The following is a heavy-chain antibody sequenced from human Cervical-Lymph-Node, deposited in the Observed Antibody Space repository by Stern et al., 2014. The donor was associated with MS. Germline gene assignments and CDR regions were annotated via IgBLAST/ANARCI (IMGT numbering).Heavy chain of an antibody. J-gene: IGHJ4*02. CDR2: ISPGDSDA. CDR3: VSPIYNGDNYYYFDY. Sequence: VQLVESGAEVKKPGESLKISCKVSGYTFTSYWIGWVRQMPGRGLEWVAIISPGDSDARYSPSFQGQVTISADKSITTPYLQWSSLKASDAAMYYCVSPIYNGDNYYYFDYWGQGTLVTVSS. D-gene: IGHD4-23*01. CDR1: GYTFTSYW. V-gene: IGHV5-51*01.